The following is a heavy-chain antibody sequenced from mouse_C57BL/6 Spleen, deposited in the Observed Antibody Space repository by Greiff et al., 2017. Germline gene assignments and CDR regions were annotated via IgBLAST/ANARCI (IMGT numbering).Heavy chain of an antibody. CDR1: GYTFTTYP. CDR2: FHPYNDDT. CDR3: ARNGYLPYYAMDY. Sequence: QVHVKQSGAELVKPGASVKMSCKASGYTFTTYPIEWMKQNHGKSLEWIGNFHPYNDDTKYNEKFKGKATLTVEKSSSTVYLELSRLTSDDSAVYYCARNGYLPYYAMDYWGQGTSVTVSS. V-gene: IGHV1-47*01. J-gene: IGHJ4*01. D-gene: IGHD2-2*01.